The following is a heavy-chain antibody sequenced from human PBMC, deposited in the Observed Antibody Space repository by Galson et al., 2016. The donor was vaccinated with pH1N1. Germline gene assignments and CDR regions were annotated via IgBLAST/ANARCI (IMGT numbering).Heavy chain of an antibody. CDR2: IDSGGNS. CDR3: ARGYFDSSAFYSGDF. CDR1: GLSVRNNY. D-gene: IGHD3-22*01. J-gene: IGHJ4*02. V-gene: IGHV3-66*02. Sequence: SLRLSCAASGLSVRNNYMNWVRQAPGKGLEWVSVIDSGGNSFYADSVKGRFTMSRDNSKNTVYLQMNSLTREDTAVYFCARGYFDSSAFYSGDFWGQGTLVTVSS.